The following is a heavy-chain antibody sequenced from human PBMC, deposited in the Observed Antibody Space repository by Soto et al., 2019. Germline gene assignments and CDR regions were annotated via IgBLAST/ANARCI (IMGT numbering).Heavy chain of an antibody. CDR2: ISAHNGNT. Sequence: QVHLVQSGAEVKKPGASVKVSCKCSGYTFTSYGITWVRQAPGQGLEWMGWISAHNGNTDYAQKLQGRVTLTRDTSTSTAYMELRSVRSDDPAVYYCARGRYGEYWGQGALVTVSS. D-gene: IGHD3-10*01. J-gene: IGHJ4*02. CDR3: ARGRYGEY. CDR1: GYTFTSYG. V-gene: IGHV1-18*01.